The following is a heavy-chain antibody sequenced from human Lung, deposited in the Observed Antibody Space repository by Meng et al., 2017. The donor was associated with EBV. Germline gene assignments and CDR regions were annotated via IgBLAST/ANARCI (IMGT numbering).Heavy chain of an antibody. Sequence: QARLQDSGPGLVKPSGTLSLTCAVSGGSIRSDDWWTWVRQPPGKGLEWIGEIFHIGSTNYTPSLKSRVTISVDTSNNQFSLKLSSVTAADTAMYYCARVGWRQWSFDLWGRGTLVTVSS. D-gene: IGHD5-18*01. CDR1: GGSIRSDDW. CDR3: ARVGWRQWSFDL. J-gene: IGHJ2*01. V-gene: IGHV4-4*02. CDR2: IFHIGST.